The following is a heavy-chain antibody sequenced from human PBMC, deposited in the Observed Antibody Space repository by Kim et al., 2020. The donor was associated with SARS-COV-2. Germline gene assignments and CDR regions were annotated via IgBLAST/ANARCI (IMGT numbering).Heavy chain of an antibody. CDR2: IYYIGST. Sequence: SATLSLTCTVSGGSINNYYWSWIRQPPGKGLEWIGYIYYIGSTNYNPSLKSRVTISIDTSKNQFSLKLTSVTAADTALYYFARATTDIYFDYWGRGTPAT. CDR1: GGSINNYY. J-gene: IGHJ4*01. CDR3: ARATTDIYFDY. V-gene: IGHV4-59*01. D-gene: IGHD1-7*01.